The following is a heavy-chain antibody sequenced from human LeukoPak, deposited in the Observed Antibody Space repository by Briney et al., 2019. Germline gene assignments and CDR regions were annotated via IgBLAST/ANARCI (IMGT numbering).Heavy chain of an antibody. V-gene: IGHV4-59*01. CDR2: IYNNGNT. J-gene: IGHJ4*02. CDR1: GGSIKNFY. D-gene: IGHD2-21*02. Sequence: SETLSLTCTVSGGSIKNFYWSWIRQSPGKGLEWLGYIYNNGNTNYNASLKSRVIMSIDTSKNQFSLKVTSVTAADTAIYYCARVLRGAYCGGDCYRLGYWGQGMLVIVSS. CDR3: ARVLRGAYCGGDCYRLGY.